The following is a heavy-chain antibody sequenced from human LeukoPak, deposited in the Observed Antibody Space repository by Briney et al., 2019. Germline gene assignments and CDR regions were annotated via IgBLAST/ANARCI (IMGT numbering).Heavy chain of an antibody. CDR2: TNHSGST. CDR3: ARAGLELKIDY. Sequence: SETLSLTCAVYGGSFSGYYWSWIRQPRGEGLEGIGETNHSGSTNYNPSLKSRVTISADTSKNQFSLKLSSVTAADTAVYYCARAGLELKIDYWGQGTLVTVSS. J-gene: IGHJ4*02. D-gene: IGHD1-7*01. CDR1: GGSFSGYY. V-gene: IGHV4-34*01.